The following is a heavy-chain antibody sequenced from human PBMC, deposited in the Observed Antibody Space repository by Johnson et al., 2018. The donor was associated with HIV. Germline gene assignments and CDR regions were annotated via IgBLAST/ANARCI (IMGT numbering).Heavy chain of an antibody. CDR3: ARGMYYNFWSGYGIRWDAFDI. CDR2: ISGSGGST. J-gene: IGHJ3*02. CDR1: GFTFSDYF. V-gene: IGHV3-23*04. D-gene: IGHD3-3*01. Sequence: LQLVESGGGLVKPGGSLRLSCKASGFTFSDYFMSWIRQAPGKGLEWVSTISGSGGSTYYADSVKGRFTISRDNSKNTLSLQMNSLRPEDTAVYYCARGMYYNFWSGYGIRWDAFDIWGQGTMVTVSS.